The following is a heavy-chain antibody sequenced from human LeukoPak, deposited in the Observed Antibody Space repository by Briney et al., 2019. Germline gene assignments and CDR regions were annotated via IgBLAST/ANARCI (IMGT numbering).Heavy chain of an antibody. Sequence: SETLSLTCAVYGGSFSGYYWSCIRQPPGKGLEWIGEIDHSGSTNYNPSLKSRVTISVDTSKNKFSLKLSSVTAADTAVYYCARFSAAPLGRAYFDYWGQGTLVTVSS. V-gene: IGHV4-34*01. CDR3: ARFSAAPLGRAYFDY. CDR2: IDHSGST. D-gene: IGHD7-27*01. CDR1: GGSFSGYY. J-gene: IGHJ4*02.